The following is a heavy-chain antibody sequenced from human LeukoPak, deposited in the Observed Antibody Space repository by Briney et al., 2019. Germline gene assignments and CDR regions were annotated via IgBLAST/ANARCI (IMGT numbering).Heavy chain of an antibody. Sequence: PSETLSLTCTVSGGSISSSSYYWGWIRQPPGKGLEWIGEINHSGSTNYNPSLKSRVTISVDTSKNQFPLKLSSVTAADTAVYYCATIGKPYQLHRQFDYWGQGTLVTVSS. CDR1: GGSISSSSYY. V-gene: IGHV4-39*06. CDR3: ATIGKPYQLHRQFDY. D-gene: IGHD2-2*01. J-gene: IGHJ4*02. CDR2: INHSGST.